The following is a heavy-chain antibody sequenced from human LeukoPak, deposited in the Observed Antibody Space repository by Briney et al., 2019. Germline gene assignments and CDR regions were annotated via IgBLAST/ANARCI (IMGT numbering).Heavy chain of an antibody. Sequence: GRSLRLSCAASGFTFNNYAMSWVRQPAGKALEWVSAITGSGCDTYHADSVKGRFTISRHIPKNTLYLQMNSLRAEDTAVYYCAKGSRDSRPYYFDFWGQGTLITVSS. D-gene: IGHD3-10*01. CDR3: AKGSRDSRPYYFDF. CDR1: GFTFNNYA. J-gene: IGHJ4*02. CDR2: ITGSGCDT. V-gene: IGHV3-23*01.